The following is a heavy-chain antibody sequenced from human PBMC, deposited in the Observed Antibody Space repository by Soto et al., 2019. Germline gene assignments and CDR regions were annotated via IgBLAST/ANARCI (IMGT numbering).Heavy chain of an antibody. V-gene: IGHV4-34*01. J-gene: IGHJ6*02. Sequence: SLTCAVYGGSFSGYYWSWIRQPPGKGLEWIGEINHSGSTNYNPSLKSRVTISVDTSKNQFSLKLSSVTAADTAVYYCARVGRIAAASGYYYYGMDVWGQGTTVTVSS. CDR2: INHSGST. CDR3: ARVGRIAAASGYYYYGMDV. CDR1: GGSFSGYY. D-gene: IGHD6-13*01.